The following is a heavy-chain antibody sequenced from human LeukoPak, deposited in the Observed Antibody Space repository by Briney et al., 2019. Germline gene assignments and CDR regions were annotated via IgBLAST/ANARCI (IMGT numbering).Heavy chain of an antibody. Sequence: GGSLRLSCAASGFTFSSYGMHWVHQAPGKGLEWVAVISYDGSNKYYADSVKGRFTISRDNSKNTLYLQMNSLRAEDTAVYYCAKARRILTGYQYYFDYWGQGTLVTVSS. CDR3: AKARRILTGYQYYFDY. J-gene: IGHJ4*02. D-gene: IGHD3-9*01. CDR1: GFTFSSYG. V-gene: IGHV3-30*18. CDR2: ISYDGSNK.